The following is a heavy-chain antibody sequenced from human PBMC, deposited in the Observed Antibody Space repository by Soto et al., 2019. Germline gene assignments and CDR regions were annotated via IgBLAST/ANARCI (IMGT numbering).Heavy chain of an antibody. CDR2: INHSGST. D-gene: IGHD3-10*01. J-gene: IGHJ5*02. CDR3: ARRSLYYYGSGSFNWFDP. CDR1: GGSFSGHY. Sequence: SETLSLTCAVYGGSFSGHYWSWIRQPPGKGLEWIGEINHSGSTSYNPSLKSRVTISVDTSKNRFSLKLSSVTAADTAVYYCARRSLYYYGSGSFNWFDPWGQGTLVTVSS. V-gene: IGHV4-34*01.